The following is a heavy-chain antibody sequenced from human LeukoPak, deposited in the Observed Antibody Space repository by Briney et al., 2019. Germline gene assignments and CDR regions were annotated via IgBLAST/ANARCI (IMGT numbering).Heavy chain of an antibody. D-gene: IGHD5-18*01. J-gene: IGHJ4*02. V-gene: IGHV3-53*01. Sequence: GGSLRLSCAASGFSDSDNYMSWVRQAPGKGLEWVSVIYSGGNTYYADSVKGRFTISRDNSKSTLHLQMNSLRAEDTAVYYCTRSFFSYGYFDYWGQGTLVTVSS. CDR1: GFSDSDNY. CDR2: IYSGGNT. CDR3: TRSFFSYGYFDY.